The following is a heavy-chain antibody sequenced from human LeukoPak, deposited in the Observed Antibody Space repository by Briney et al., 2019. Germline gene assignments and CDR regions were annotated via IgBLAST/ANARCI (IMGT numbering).Heavy chain of an antibody. V-gene: IGHV3-21*01. D-gene: IGHD4-17*01. CDR1: GFTFSVAW. Sequence: GGSLRLSCAASGFTFSVAWMIWVRQAPGKGLEWVSSISSSSSYIYYADSVKGRFTISRDNAKNSLYLQMNSLRAEDTAVYYCARGLLVTTVLSFDYWGQGTLVTVSS. CDR2: ISSSSSYI. J-gene: IGHJ4*02. CDR3: ARGLLVTTVLSFDY.